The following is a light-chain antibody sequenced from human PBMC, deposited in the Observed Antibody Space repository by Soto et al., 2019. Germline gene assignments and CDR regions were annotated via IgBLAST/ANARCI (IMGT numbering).Light chain of an antibody. J-gene: IGLJ1*01. V-gene: IGLV1-40*01. CDR3: QSYDSSVSAPSYV. CDR1: SSNIGAGYD. CDR2: GNS. Sequence: QSVLTQPPSVSGAPGQRVTISCTGSSSNIGAGYDVHWYQQLPGTAPKLLIYGNSNRPSGVPDRFSGSKSGTSASLAITGLQAEDEADYYCQSYDSSVSAPSYVFGTGTKLTVL.